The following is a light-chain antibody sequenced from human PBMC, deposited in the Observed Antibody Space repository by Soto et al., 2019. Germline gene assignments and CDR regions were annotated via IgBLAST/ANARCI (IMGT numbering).Light chain of an antibody. J-gene: IGLJ3*02. V-gene: IGLV6-57*01. CDR2: EDN. Sequence: NFMLTQPHSVSESPGKTVIISCTRSSGSIASNYVQCYQQRPGSSPTTVIYEDNQRPSGVPDRFSGSIDSSSNSASLAISELETEDDADYFCQSYDATNQVFVGGTKLTV. CDR3: QSYDATNQV. CDR1: SGSIASNY.